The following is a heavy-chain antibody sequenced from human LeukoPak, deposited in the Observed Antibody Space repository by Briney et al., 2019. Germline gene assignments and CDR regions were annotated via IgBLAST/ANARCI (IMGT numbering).Heavy chain of an antibody. D-gene: IGHD2-15*01. CDR2: ISTTANYI. CDR1: GFTFSSYN. CDR3: GRRNIGGTCLDE. V-gene: IGHV3-21*01. J-gene: IGHJ4*02. Sequence: GGSLRLSCAASGFTFSSYNMNWVRQAPGKGLEWVSSISTTANYIYYADSVKGRFTISRDNAGNSVFLRMDSLTADGTAFLCGGRRNIGGTCLDEWGQGPLVTVSS.